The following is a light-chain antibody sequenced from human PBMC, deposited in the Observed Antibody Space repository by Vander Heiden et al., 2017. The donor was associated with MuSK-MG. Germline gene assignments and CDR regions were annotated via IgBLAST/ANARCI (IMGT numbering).Light chain of an antibody. CDR3: QQDDSAPWT. J-gene: IGKJ1*01. CDR1: QSVLYSSNNKNY. Sequence: DIVMTQSPDSLAVSLGERATINCKPSQSVLYSSNNKNYLAWYQQKPGQPPKLLIYWASTRESGVPDRFSGSESGTDFTLTISSLQAEDVAVYYCQQDDSAPWTFGQGTKVEIK. CDR2: WAS. V-gene: IGKV4-1*01.